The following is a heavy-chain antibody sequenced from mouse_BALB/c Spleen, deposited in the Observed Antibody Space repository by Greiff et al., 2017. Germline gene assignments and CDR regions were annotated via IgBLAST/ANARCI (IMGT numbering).Heavy chain of an antibody. V-gene: IGHV2-2*02. CDR1: GFSLTSYG. Sequence: VKLMESGPGLVQPSQSLSITCTVSGFSLTSYGVHWVRQSPGKGLEWLGVIWSGGSTDYNAAFISRLSISKDNSKSQVFFKMNSLQANDTAIYYCARNNYGSSYAYYFDYWGQGTTLTVSS. CDR2: IWSGGST. CDR3: ARNNYGSSYAYYFDY. J-gene: IGHJ2*01. D-gene: IGHD1-1*01.